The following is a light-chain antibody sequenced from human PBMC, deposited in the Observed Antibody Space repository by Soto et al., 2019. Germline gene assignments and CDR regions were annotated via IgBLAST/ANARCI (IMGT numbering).Light chain of an antibody. CDR2: WAS. Sequence: DIVMTQSPDSLAVSLGERATINCKSSRNLLCGSNTNNKTCLGWYQQKPGQPPNLLLYWASTRESGVPDRFSGSGSGTDFTLTINSLQAEDVAVYYCQQYYSTPYTFGQGTKLEIK. J-gene: IGKJ2*01. V-gene: IGKV4-1*01. CDR1: RNLLCGSNTNNKTC. CDR3: QQYYSTPYT.